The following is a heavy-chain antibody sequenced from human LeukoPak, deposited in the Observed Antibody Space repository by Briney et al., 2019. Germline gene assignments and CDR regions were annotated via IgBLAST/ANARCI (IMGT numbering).Heavy chain of an antibody. D-gene: IGHD4-17*01. V-gene: IGHV3-23*01. CDR1: GVTFSSYA. CDR2: ISGSGSST. Sequence: PGASLRLSCAASGVTFSSYAMSWVRQAPGKGLEWVSAISGSGSSTYYADSVKGRFTISRDNSKNTLYLQMNSLRAEDTAVYYCAKSYYGDYLNDAFDIWGQGTMVTVSS. J-gene: IGHJ3*02. CDR3: AKSYYGDYLNDAFDI.